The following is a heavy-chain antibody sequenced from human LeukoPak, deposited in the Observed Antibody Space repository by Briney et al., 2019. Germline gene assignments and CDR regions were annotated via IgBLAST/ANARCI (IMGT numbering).Heavy chain of an antibody. D-gene: IGHD6-19*01. CDR2: IYYSGST. V-gene: IGHV4-34*01. J-gene: IGHJ4*02. CDR1: GGSFSGYY. Sequence: PSETLSLTCAVYGGSFSGYYWSWIRQPPGKGLEWIGSIYYSGSTYYNPSLKSRVTISVDTSKNQFSLKLSSVTAADTAVYYCARDTTLIAVAGQAGDYWGQGTLVTVSS. CDR3: ARDTTLIAVAGQAGDY.